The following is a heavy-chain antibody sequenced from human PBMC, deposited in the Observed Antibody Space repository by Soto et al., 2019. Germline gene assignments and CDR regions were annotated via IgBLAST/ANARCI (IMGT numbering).Heavy chain of an antibody. V-gene: IGHV4-59*01. CDR1: GGSISSYY. CDR3: ARALVAARPNYGMDV. J-gene: IGHJ6*02. CDR2: IYYSGST. D-gene: IGHD6-6*01. Sequence: QVQLQESGPGLVKPSETLSLTCTVSGGSISSYYWSWIRQPPGKGLEWIGYIYYSGSTNYNPSLKSRVTVSVDTSKNQCSLKLSSVTAADTAVYYCARALVAARPNYGMDVWGQGTTVTVSS.